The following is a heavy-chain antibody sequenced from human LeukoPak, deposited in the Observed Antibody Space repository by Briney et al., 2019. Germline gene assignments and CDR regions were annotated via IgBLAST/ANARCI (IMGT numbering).Heavy chain of an antibody. D-gene: IGHD3-3*01. J-gene: IGHJ6*03. CDR3: TTAYYDFWSGYYYYYMDV. Sequence: GGSLRLSCAASGFTFSSAWMSWVRQAPGKGLEWVGRIKSKPDGGTTDYAAPVKGRFTISRDDSKNTLYLQMNSLKTEDTAVYYCTTAYYDFWSGYYYYYMDVWGKGTTVTVSS. V-gene: IGHV3-15*01. CDR1: GFTFSSAW. CDR2: IKSKPDGGTT.